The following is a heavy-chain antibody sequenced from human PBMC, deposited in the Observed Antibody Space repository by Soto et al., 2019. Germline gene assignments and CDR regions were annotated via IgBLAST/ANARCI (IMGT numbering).Heavy chain of an antibody. CDR3: AEDGTAGTPYYFDY. D-gene: IGHD2-8*02. V-gene: IGHV3-30*18. CDR2: ISYDGSFK. Sequence: GGSLRLSCAASGFIFSNYGMHLVRQSPGKGLEWVTIISYDGSFKYYADSVKGRFTISRDNSKNTLYLQMNSLRAEDTAVYYCAEDGTAGTPYYFDYWGQGTLVTVSS. J-gene: IGHJ4*02. CDR1: GFIFSNYG.